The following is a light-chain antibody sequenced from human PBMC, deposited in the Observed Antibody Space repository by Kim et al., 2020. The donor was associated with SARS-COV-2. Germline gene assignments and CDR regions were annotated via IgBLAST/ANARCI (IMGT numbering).Light chain of an antibody. V-gene: IGKV1-39*01. Sequence: AAVGDRVHITRRTSQSISSHLNWYQQKPGRAPNLLISAASTLQGGVPSRFSGSGSETDFTLTISSLQPEDCGTFFWQQSYITPFTFGPGTKVDIK. CDR2: AAS. J-gene: IGKJ3*01. CDR1: QSISSH. CDR3: QQSYITPFT.